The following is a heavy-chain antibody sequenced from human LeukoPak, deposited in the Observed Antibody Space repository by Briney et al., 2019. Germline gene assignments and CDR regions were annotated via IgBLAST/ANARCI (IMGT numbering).Heavy chain of an antibody. V-gene: IGHV1-2*02. D-gene: IGHD1-26*01. CDR1: GYTFTGYY. Sequence: GASVKISCKASGYTFTGYYMHWVRQAPGQGLEWMGWINPNSGGTNYAQKFQGRVTMTRDTSISTAYMELSRLRSDDTAVYYCARSATKWELPFGYWGQGTLVTVSS. J-gene: IGHJ4*02. CDR2: INPNSGGT. CDR3: ARSATKWELPFGY.